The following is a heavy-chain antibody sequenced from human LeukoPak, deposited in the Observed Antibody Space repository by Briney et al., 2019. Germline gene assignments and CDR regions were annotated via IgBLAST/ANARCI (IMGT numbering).Heavy chain of an antibody. Sequence: GGSLRLSCAASGFTFSSYSMNWVRQAPGKGLEWASSISSGSSYIYYADSVKGRFTISRDNAKNSLYLQMNSLRAEDTAVYYCARLLGGGYNYIAGGFDYWGQGTLVTVSS. J-gene: IGHJ4*02. V-gene: IGHV3-21*01. CDR3: ARLLGGGYNYIAGGFDY. CDR1: GFTFSSYS. CDR2: ISSGSSYI. D-gene: IGHD5-24*01.